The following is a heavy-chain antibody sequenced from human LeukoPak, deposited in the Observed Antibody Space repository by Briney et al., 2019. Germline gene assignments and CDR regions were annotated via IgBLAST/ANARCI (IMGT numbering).Heavy chain of an antibody. Sequence: GGSLRLSCAASGFIFSDYYMSWIRQAPGKGLEWVSYISSSGNIIYYADSVKGRFTISRDNAKNSLYLQMNSLRAEDTAVYYCARDMIVVVGSDAFDIWGQGTMVTVSS. V-gene: IGHV3-11*04. D-gene: IGHD3-22*01. CDR1: GFIFSDYY. CDR2: ISSSGNII. J-gene: IGHJ3*02. CDR3: ARDMIVVVGSDAFDI.